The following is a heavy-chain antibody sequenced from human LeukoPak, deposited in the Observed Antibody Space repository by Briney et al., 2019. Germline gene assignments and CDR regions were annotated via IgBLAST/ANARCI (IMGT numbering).Heavy chain of an antibody. J-gene: IGHJ4*02. CDR1: GGSISNYY. D-gene: IGHD3-10*01. CDR3: ARDPFKSSFDF. Sequence: SETLSLTCAVSGGSISNYYWNWIRQPAGKGPEWIGRIFSSGTTHYNPSLKRRVTMSVDTSKNQFSLKLTSMTAADTAVYFCARDPFKSSFDFWSQGTLVTVAS. V-gene: IGHV4-4*07. CDR2: IFSSGTT.